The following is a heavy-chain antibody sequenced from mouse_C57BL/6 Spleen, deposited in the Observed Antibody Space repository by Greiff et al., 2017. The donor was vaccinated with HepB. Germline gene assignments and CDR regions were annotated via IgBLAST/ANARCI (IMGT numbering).Heavy chain of an antibody. D-gene: IGHD2-1*01. Sequence: QVQLQQSGAELARPGASVKLSCKASGYTFTSYGISWVKQRTGQGLEWIGEIYPRSGNTYYNEKFNGKATLTADKSSSTAYMELRSLTSEDSAVYFCARGGYYGNYSAWFAYWGQGTLVTVSA. CDR2: IYPRSGNT. V-gene: IGHV1-81*01. J-gene: IGHJ3*01. CDR1: GYTFTSYG. CDR3: ARGGYYGNYSAWFAY.